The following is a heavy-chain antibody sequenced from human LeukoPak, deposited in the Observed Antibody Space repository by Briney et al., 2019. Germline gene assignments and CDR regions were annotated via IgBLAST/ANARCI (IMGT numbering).Heavy chain of an antibody. CDR2: ISAYNGNT. CDR3: ARVIRYAPQSSFDY. CDR1: GYTFTSHG. D-gene: IGHD2-2*01. J-gene: IGHJ4*02. Sequence: ASVNVSCKASGYTFTSHGISWVRQAAGQGLERMGWISAYNGNTNYAQKLQGRVTMTTDTSTSTVYMELSSLRSEDTAVYYCARVIRYAPQSSFDYWGQGTLVTVSS. V-gene: IGHV1-18*01.